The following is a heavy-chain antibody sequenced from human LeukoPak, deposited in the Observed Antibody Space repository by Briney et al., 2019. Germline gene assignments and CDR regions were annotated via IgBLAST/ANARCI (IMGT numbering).Heavy chain of an antibody. Sequence: SETLSLTCTVSGGSISSSSYFWGWIRQPPGRGLERIGSIYYSVSTYYNPSLKSRVTISVDTSKNQFSLKLSSVTAADTAVYYCASDYSNYYYYMDVWGKGTTVTVSS. V-gene: IGHV4-39*01. J-gene: IGHJ6*03. CDR2: IYYSVST. CDR1: GGSISSSSYF. D-gene: IGHD4-11*01. CDR3: ASDYSNYYYYMDV.